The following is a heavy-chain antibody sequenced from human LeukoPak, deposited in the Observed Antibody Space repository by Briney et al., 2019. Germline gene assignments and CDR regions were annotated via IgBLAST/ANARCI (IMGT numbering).Heavy chain of an antibody. D-gene: IGHD2-8*01. Sequence: GASVKVSCKASGYTFTSYGISWVRQAPGQGLEWMGRISGYNGDTTYAQSLHGRVTMTSDTSTSTAYMELTSLRSDDTAVYYCAREGSIVIMEADLRTQVYYFDYWGQGTLVTVSS. V-gene: IGHV1-18*01. CDR3: AREGSIVIMEADLRTQVYYFDY. CDR2: ISGYNGDT. CDR1: GYTFTSYG. J-gene: IGHJ4*02.